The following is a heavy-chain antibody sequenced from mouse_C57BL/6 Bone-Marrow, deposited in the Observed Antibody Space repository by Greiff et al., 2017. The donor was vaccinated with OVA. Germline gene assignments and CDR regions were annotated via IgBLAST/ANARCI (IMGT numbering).Heavy chain of an antibody. V-gene: IGHV1-81*01. CDR3: ADYYGSSYGFAY. CDR2: IYPRSGNT. Sequence: QVQLQPSGAELARPGASVKLSCKASGYTFTSYGISWVKQRTGQGLEWIGEIYPRSGNTYYNEKFKGKATLTADKSSSTAYMELRSLTSEDSAVYFCADYYGSSYGFAYWGQGTLVTVSA. J-gene: IGHJ3*01. D-gene: IGHD1-1*01. CDR1: GYTFTSYG.